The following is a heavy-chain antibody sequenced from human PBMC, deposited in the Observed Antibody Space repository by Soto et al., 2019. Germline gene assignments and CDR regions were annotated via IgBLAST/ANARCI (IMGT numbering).Heavy chain of an antibody. CDR1: GGSISSYY. D-gene: IGHD4-17*01. CDR3: ARNYGGNVDY. CDR2: IYYSGSA. J-gene: IGHJ4*02. V-gene: IGHV4-59*08. Sequence: QVQLQESGPGLVRPSETLSLTCTVSGGSISSYYWSWIRQPPGKGLEWIGYIYYSGSANYNPSLKSRVTISVDTSKNQFSLKLSSATAADTAVYYCARNYGGNVDYWGRGTLVTVSS.